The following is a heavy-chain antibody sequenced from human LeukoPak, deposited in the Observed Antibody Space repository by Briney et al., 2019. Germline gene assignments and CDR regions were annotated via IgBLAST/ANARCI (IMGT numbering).Heavy chain of an antibody. CDR1: GFSFDDYA. D-gene: IGHD3-22*01. J-gene: IGHJ5*01. CDR2: ISGDGGST. Sequence: GGSLRLSCAALGFSFDDYAIHWVRQAPGKGLEWVSLISGDGGSTFYADSVKGRFTISRDNSKNSLYLQMSSLRSEDTALYYCARESDSSGWYDSWGQGTLVTVSS. CDR3: ARESDSSGWYDS. V-gene: IGHV3-43*02.